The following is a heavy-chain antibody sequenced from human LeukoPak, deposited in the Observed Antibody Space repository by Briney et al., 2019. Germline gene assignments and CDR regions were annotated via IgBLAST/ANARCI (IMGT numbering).Heavy chain of an antibody. D-gene: IGHD1-26*01. CDR3: AREKGSRNFDY. CDR2: ISYDGSNK. J-gene: IGHJ4*02. Sequence: PGRSLRLSCAASGFTFSSYAMHWVRQAPGKGLEWVAVISYDGSNKYYADSVKGRFTISRDNSKNTLYLQMNSLRAEDTAVYYCAREKGSRNFDYWGQGTLVTVSS. V-gene: IGHV3-30-3*01. CDR1: GFTFSSYA.